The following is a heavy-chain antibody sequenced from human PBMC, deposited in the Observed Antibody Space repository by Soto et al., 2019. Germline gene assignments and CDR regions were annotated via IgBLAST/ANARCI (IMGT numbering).Heavy chain of an antibody. CDR2: IDPSDSYT. D-gene: IGHD6-19*01. J-gene: IGHJ5*02. V-gene: IGHV5-10-1*01. CDR3: ASMGGIAVAGTKLHNWFDP. Sequence: PGESLKISCKGSGYSFTSYWISWVRQMPGKGLEWMGRIDPSDSYTNYSPSFQGHVTISADKSISTAYLQWSSLKASDTAMYYCASMGGIAVAGTKLHNWFDPWGQGTLVTVSS. CDR1: GYSFTSYW.